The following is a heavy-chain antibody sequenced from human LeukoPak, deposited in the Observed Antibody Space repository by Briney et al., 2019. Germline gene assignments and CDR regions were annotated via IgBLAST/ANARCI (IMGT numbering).Heavy chain of an antibody. CDR1: GFTFSSHW. Sequence: GGSLRLPCAASGFTFSSHWMHWVRQAPGKGLVWISRISSDGSTTDYADSVKGRFTISRDSAKKTLYLQMHSLRADDSAVYYCTRDRSPSEYTNYERAYYYGMDVWGQGTTVTVSS. D-gene: IGHD1-7*01. CDR2: ISSDGSTT. CDR3: TRDRSPSEYTNYERAYYYGMDV. V-gene: IGHV3-74*01. J-gene: IGHJ6*02.